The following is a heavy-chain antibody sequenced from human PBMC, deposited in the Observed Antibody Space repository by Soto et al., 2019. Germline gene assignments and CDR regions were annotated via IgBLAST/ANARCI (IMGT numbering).Heavy chain of an antibody. V-gene: IGHV3-30*03. CDR3: ARDPVAAKSGPFDY. CDR1: GFTFSSYG. CDR2: ISYDGSNK. J-gene: IGHJ4*02. Sequence: VGSLRLSCAASGFTFSSYGMHWVRQAPGKGLEWVAVISYDGSNKYYADSVKGRFTISRDNSKNTLYLQMNSLRAEDTAVYYCARDPVAAKSGPFDYWGQGTLVTVSS. D-gene: IGHD6-19*01.